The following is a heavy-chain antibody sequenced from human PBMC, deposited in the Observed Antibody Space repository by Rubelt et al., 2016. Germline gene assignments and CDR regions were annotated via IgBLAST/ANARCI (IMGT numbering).Heavy chain of an antibody. V-gene: IGHV4-39*06. CDR3: VRIFDH. J-gene: IGHJ4*02. CDR2: INHSGTT. CDR1: GGSVSSGSYF. Sequence: LQLHESGPGLVKPSETLSLTCTVSGGSVSSGSYFWGWIRQPPGKGLEWIGDINHSGTTNYNPSLTSRVTISLDPSKNQVPLTLNSVTAADTAVYYCVRIFDHWGQGTLVTVSS.